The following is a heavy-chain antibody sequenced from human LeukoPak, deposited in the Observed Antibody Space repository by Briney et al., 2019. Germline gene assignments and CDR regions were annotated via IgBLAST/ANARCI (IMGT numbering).Heavy chain of an antibody. CDR1: GFTFDDFG. Sequence: GGSLRLSCAASGFTFDDFGMSWVRQAPGKGLEWVSAINWNGGNTAYADSVKGRFTVSRDNAKNSMYLQMNSLRVDDTAVYYCARPGLYCSGGTCYPFESWGQGTLVTVSS. J-gene: IGHJ4*02. CDR3: ARPGLYCSGGTCYPFES. CDR2: INWNGGNT. D-gene: IGHD2-15*01. V-gene: IGHV3-20*04.